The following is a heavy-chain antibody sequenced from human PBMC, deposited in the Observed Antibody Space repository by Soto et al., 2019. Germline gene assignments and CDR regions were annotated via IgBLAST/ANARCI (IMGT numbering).Heavy chain of an antibody. V-gene: IGHV1-8*01. CDR3: ARGGSSGWYKSSYYYYYGMDV. CDR1: GYTFTSYD. D-gene: IGHD6-19*01. CDR2: MNPNSGNT. J-gene: IGHJ6*02. Sequence: QVQLVQSGAEVKKPGASVKVSCKASGYTFTSYDINWVRQATGQGLEWMGWMNPNSGNTGYAQKFQGRVTMTRNTSIXXAXMXXSSLRSEDTAVYYCARGGSSGWYKSSYYYYYGMDVWGQGTTVTVSS.